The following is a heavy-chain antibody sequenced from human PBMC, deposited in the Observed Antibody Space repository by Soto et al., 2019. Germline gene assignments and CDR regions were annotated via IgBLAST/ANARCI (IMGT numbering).Heavy chain of an antibody. D-gene: IGHD3-9*01. CDR3: ARLRLHYDILTGSPLFYYGMDV. V-gene: IGHV3-13*04. CDR1: GFTFSSYD. Sequence: PGGSLRLSCAASGFTFSSYDMHWVRQATGKGLEWVSAIGTAGDTYYPGSVKGRFTISRENAKNSLYLQMNSLRAGDTAVYYCARLRLHYDILTGSPLFYYGMDVWGQGTTVTVSS. J-gene: IGHJ6*02. CDR2: IGTAGDT.